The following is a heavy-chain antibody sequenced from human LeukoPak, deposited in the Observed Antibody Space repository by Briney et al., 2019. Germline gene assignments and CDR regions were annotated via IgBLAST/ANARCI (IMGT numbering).Heavy chain of an antibody. Sequence: GGSLRLSCAASGFTFSTYAMSWVRQAPGKGLEWVSSISGSGGTYYADSVEGRFTVSRDNSKNTLYLQMNSLRAEDTAVYYCAKEWIKEGGQGTLVTVSS. CDR3: AKEWIKE. CDR2: ISGSGGT. J-gene: IGHJ4*02. D-gene: IGHD5-12*01. V-gene: IGHV3-23*01. CDR1: GFTFSTYA.